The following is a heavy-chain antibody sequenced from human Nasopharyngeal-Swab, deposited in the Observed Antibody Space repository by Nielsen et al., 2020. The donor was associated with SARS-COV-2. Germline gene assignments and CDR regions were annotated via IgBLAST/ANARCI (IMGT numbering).Heavy chain of an antibody. CDR2: ISAYNGNT. D-gene: IGHD2-2*01. V-gene: IGHV1-18*01. J-gene: IGHJ3*02. Sequence: VKVSCKASGYTFTSYGISWVRQAPGQGLEWMGWISAYNGNTNYAQKLQGRVTMTTDTSTSTAYMELRSLRSDDTAVYYCASCSSTSFFDAFDIWGQGTMVTVSS. CDR3: ASCSSTSFFDAFDI. CDR1: GYTFTSYG.